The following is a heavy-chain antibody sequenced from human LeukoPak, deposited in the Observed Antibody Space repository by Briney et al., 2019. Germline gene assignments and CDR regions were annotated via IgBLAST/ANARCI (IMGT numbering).Heavy chain of an antibody. V-gene: IGHV3-23*01. J-gene: IGHJ4*02. CDR3: VKRIQSALAAGY. D-gene: IGHD5-18*01. CDR1: GFTFSTYS. CDR2: ISGNGGDT. Sequence: GGSLRLSCAASGFTFSTYSMSWVRQAPGKGLEWVSVISGNGGDTFYADSVKGRFTISRDNSKHTLFLQMNSLRAGDTAIYYCVKRIQSALAAGYWGQGALVTVSS.